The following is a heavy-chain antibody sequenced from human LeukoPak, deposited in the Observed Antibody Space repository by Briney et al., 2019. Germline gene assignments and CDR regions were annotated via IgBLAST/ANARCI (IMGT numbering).Heavy chain of an antibody. J-gene: IGHJ4*02. CDR3: ARGGLSIMGY. CDR1: GITFSSYS. V-gene: IGHV3-48*01. Sequence: GGSLRLSCGASGITFSSYSMNWVRQAPGKGLEWVSYISSRGSTKYYADSVKGRFTISRDNARNSLYLQMNSLRAEDTAVYFCARGGLSIMGYWGQGTLVTVSS. D-gene: IGHD2/OR15-2a*01. CDR2: ISSRGSTK.